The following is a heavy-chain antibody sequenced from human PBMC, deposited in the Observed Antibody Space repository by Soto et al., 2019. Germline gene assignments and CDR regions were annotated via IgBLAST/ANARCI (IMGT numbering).Heavy chain of an antibody. CDR1: GEYISNGYY. J-gene: IGHJ6*02. CDR3: ARSITMIDTYGMEV. V-gene: IGHV4-38-2*01. CDR2: IYYSGST. Sequence: PSETLSLTRAVSGEYISNGYYWAWIRQPPGKWLEWIGYIYYSGSTYYNPSLKSRVTISVDTSKNQFSLKLSSVTAADTAVYYCARSITMIDTYGMEVWGQGTTVTVSS. D-gene: IGHD3-22*01.